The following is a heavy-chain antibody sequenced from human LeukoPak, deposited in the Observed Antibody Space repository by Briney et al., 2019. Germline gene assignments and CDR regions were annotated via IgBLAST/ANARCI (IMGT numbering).Heavy chain of an antibody. D-gene: IGHD6-19*01. CDR3: AREQWLVLSHYYYYYGMDV. CDR1: GYTFTSYY. J-gene: IGHJ6*02. CDR2: INPSGGST. Sequence: GASVKVSCKASGYTFTSYYMHWVRQAPGQGLEWMGIINPSGGSTSYAQKFQGRVTMTRDTSTSTVYMELSSLRSEDTAVYYCAREQWLVLSHYYYYYGMDVWGRGTTVTVSS. V-gene: IGHV1-46*01.